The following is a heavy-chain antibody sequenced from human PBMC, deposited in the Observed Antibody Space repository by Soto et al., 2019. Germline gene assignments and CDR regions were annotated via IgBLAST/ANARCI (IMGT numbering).Heavy chain of an antibody. CDR2: SSAYNGNT. D-gene: IGHD1-26*01. V-gene: IGHV1-18*01. CDR3: AISMDLGATPTYYFDY. J-gene: IGHJ4*02. Sequence: GASVKVSCKASGYTFTSYGISWVRQAPGQGLEWMGWSSAYNGNTNYAQKLQGRVTMTTDTSTSTAYMELRSPRSDDTAVYYCAISMDLGATPTYYFDYWGQGTLVTVSS. CDR1: GYTFTSYG.